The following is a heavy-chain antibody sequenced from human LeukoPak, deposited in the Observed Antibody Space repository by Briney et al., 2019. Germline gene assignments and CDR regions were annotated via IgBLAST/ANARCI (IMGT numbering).Heavy chain of an antibody. CDR3: ARDLSPAHMVRAPQCLDY. CDR1: GFTFSSYG. V-gene: IGHV3-33*01. J-gene: IGHJ4*02. CDR2: IWYDGSNK. Sequence: GGSLRLSCAASGFTFSSYGMHWVRQAPGKGLEWVAVIWYDGSNKYYADSVKCRFTISRDNSKNSLYLQMNSLRAEDTAVYYCARDLSPAHMVRAPQCLDYWGQGTLVTVSS. D-gene: IGHD3-10*01.